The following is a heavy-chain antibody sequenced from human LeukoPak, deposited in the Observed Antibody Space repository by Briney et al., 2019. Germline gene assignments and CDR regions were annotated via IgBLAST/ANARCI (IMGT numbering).Heavy chain of an antibody. D-gene: IGHD3-3*01. CDR3: AEDQRNGGFWSGLSDY. CDR1: GLRLSYYV. V-gene: IGHV3-33*06. Sequence: GGALRLSCSASGLRLSYYVVLCVREAPDKALEEWAVIWYDGHNKYYAESVKGQLTISREYSKNTLYLQMNRLRGEETAVYYCAEDQRNGGFWSGLSDYWGQGNLVTVSS. CDR2: IWYDGHNK. J-gene: IGHJ4*02.